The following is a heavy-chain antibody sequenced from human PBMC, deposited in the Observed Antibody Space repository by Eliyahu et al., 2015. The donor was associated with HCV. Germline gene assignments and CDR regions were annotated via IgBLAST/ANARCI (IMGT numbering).Heavy chain of an antibody. CDR2: IRSKTAGGTT. D-gene: IGHD2/OR15-2a*01. V-gene: IGHV3-15*07. Sequence: EVQLVESGGGLVEPGGSLRFSCAASGFTFSNAWMNWVRQVPGKGLEWVGRIRSKTAGGTTDYAAPVKGRFSISRDDSTNTLYLQMNSLKIEDTAVYYCTTGRDYFLFWGQGTLVTVSS. J-gene: IGHJ4*02. CDR3: TTGRDYFLF. CDR1: GFTFSNAW.